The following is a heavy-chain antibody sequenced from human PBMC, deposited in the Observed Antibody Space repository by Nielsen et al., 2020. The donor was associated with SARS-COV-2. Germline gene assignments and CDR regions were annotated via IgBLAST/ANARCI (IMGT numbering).Heavy chain of an antibody. J-gene: IGHJ6*02. V-gene: IGHV3-48*04. D-gene: IGHD3-22*01. CDR2: ISSSGSTI. CDR3: ARTMIVVVMRYYGMDV. Sequence: GESLKISCAASGFTFSSYSMNWVRQAPGKGLEWVSYISSSGSTIYYADSVKGRFTISRDNAKNSLYLQMNSLRAEDTAVYYCARTMIVVVMRYYGMDVWGQGTTVTVSS. CDR1: GFTFSSYS.